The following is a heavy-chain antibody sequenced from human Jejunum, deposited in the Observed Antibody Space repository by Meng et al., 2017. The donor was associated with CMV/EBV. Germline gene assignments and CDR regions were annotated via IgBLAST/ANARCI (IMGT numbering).Heavy chain of an antibody. V-gene: IGHV3-30*04. D-gene: IGHD2-2*01. CDR2: ISYDGSNQ. Sequence: FSSHAMHWVSQDPGKGVEWVAVISYDGSNQYYADTVKGRFTVSRDNSKNTLYLHLSSLRGEDTAVYYCAKGARYCIATSCNWFDPWGQGTLVTVSS. J-gene: IGHJ5*02. CDR3: AKGARYCIATSCNWFDP. CDR1: FSSHA.